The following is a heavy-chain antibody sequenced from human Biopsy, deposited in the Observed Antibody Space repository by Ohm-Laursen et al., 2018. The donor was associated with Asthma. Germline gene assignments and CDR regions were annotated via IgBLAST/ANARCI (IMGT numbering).Heavy chain of an antibody. CDR1: GFTFSNYG. J-gene: IGHJ4*02. V-gene: IGHV3-30*18. CDR2: ISFYGSNK. Sequence: SLRLSCSASGFTFSNYGMHWVRQAPGKGLDWVAVISFYGSNKNYTDSVKGRFTISRDNSRNTLHLQMNSLRAEDTAVYYCAKDVFPGWELRRGPDYWGQGTLVTVSS. CDR3: AKDVFPGWELRRGPDY. D-gene: IGHD1-26*01.